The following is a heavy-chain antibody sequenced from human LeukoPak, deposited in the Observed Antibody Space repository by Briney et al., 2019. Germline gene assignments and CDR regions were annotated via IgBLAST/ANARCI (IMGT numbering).Heavy chain of an antibody. J-gene: IGHJ6*02. D-gene: IGHD6-19*01. CDR3: ARDSSSSGWLGSYYYYGMDV. Sequence: PGRSLRLSCATSGFTFSSYGMHWGRQAPGKGLEWVAVISYDGSNKYYSDSVKGRFTISRDNSKNPLYLQMNSLRDEDTAVYYCARDSSSSGWLGSYYYYGMDVWGQGTTVTVSS. V-gene: IGHV3-30*03. CDR2: ISYDGSNK. CDR1: GFTFSSYG.